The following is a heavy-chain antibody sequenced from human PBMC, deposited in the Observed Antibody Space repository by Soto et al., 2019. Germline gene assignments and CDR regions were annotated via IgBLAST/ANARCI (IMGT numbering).Heavy chain of an antibody. CDR1: GGTFSKYA. J-gene: IGHJ6*02. Sequence: SVKVSCKASGGTFSKYAINWVRQAPGQGLDWMGGIIPILPAADYAQDFQGRLTITADESTSTVHMELSSLRSEDTAVYYCARAGLSGFCTGGSCYSANFYYFYAMDVWGQGTPVTVSS. CDR3: ARAGLSGFCTGGSCYSANFYYFYAMDV. CDR2: IIPILPAA. V-gene: IGHV1-69*13. D-gene: IGHD2-15*01.